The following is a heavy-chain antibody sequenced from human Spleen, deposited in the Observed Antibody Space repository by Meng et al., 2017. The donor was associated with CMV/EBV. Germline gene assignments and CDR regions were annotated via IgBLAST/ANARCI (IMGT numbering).Heavy chain of an antibody. CDR3: ARDSLELENGWFDP. D-gene: IGHD1-1*01. J-gene: IGHJ5*02. Sequence: SGFTFNSFSMNWFRQAPGKGLEWVSSISSTSYYIYYADSVKGRFTISRDNAKNSLYLQMNSLRAEDTAVYFCARDSLELENGWFDPWGQGTLVTVSS. CDR2: ISSTSYYI. CDR1: GFTFNSFS. V-gene: IGHV3-21*01.